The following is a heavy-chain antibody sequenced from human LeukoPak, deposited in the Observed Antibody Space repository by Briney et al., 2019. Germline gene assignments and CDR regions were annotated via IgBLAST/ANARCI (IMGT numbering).Heavy chain of an antibody. J-gene: IGHJ4*02. CDR1: GGSINSYY. D-gene: IGHD4-23*01. CDR3: ARGGKATVVTM. CDR2: IYSSGST. V-gene: IGHV4-4*07. Sequence: PSETLSLTCTVSGGSINSYYWSWIRQPAGKGLEWIGRIYSSGSTNYNPSLKSRVSMSVDTSKNQFSLKLTTVTAADTAVYYCARGGKATVVTMWGQGILVTVSS.